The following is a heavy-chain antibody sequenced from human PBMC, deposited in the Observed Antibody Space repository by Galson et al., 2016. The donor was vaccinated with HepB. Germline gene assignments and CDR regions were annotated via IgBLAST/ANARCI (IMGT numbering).Heavy chain of an antibody. D-gene: IGHD3-3*01. CDR2: IWHDGSSK. CDR1: GFTFSSYG. J-gene: IGHJ6*02. CDR3: AKYEKFLEWLLPTYYYYAMDV. V-gene: IGHV3-33*06. Sequence: SLRLSCAASGFTFSSYGMHWGRQAPGKGLEWVAVIWHDGSSKYYADSVKGRFTISRDNSKSTLYLQMNSLRAEDTAVYYCAKYEKFLEWLLPTYYYYAMDVWGQGTTVTVAS.